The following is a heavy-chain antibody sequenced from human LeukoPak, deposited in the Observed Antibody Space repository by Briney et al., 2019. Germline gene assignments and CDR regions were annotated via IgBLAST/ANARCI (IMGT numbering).Heavy chain of an antibody. V-gene: IGHV3-48*01. CDR3: ARGKVSRFLEGAFDY. D-gene: IGHD3-3*01. CDR2: ISSSSSTI. CDR1: GFTFSSYG. J-gene: IGHJ4*02. Sequence: GSLRLSCAASGFTFSSYGMHWVRQAPGKGLEWVSYISSSSSTIYYADSVKGRFTISRDSSKNTLYLQMNSLRAEDTAVYYCARGKVSRFLEGAFDYWGQGTLVTVSS.